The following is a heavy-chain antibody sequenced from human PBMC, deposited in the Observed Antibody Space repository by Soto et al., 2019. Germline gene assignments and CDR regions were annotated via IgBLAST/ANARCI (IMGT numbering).Heavy chain of an antibody. D-gene: IGHD1-7*01. V-gene: IGHV3-15*07. CDR3: TRGNYGAFHH. Sequence: EVQLVESGGVLIKPGGSLRLSCAASGFTFSDEWMNWVRHAPGKGLEWVGRIKNKPNGETTDYAAPVKGRFTISRNDSKSRLYLQMNNLKTDDTAVYYCTRGNYGAFHHWGQGTLVTVSS. CDR1: GFTFSDEW. J-gene: IGHJ3*01. CDR2: IKNKPNGETT.